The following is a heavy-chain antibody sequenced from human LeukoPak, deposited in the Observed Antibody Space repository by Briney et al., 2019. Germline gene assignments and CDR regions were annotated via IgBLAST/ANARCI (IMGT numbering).Heavy chain of an antibody. CDR1: GYTFTSYY. CDR2: INPSGGST. Sequence: GASVKVSCKASGYTFTSYYMHWVRQAPGQGLEWMGIINPSGGSTSYAQKFQGRVTITADESTSTAYMELSSLRSEDTAVYYCARDPSGSGWYLAFDIWGQGTVVTVSS. V-gene: IGHV1-46*01. D-gene: IGHD6-19*01. J-gene: IGHJ3*02. CDR3: ARDPSGSGWYLAFDI.